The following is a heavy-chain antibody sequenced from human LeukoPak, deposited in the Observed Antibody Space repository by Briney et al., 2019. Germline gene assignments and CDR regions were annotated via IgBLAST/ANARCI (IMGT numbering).Heavy chain of an antibody. J-gene: IGHJ4*02. D-gene: IGHD1-26*01. CDR1: GYTFTSYG. Sequence: ASVKVSCKASGYTFTSYGISWVRQAPGQGLEWMGWISAYNGSTNYAQKLQGRVTMTTDTSTSTAYMELRSLRSDDTAVYYCARDDWIVGATDYWGQGTLVTVSS. CDR2: ISAYNGST. V-gene: IGHV1-18*01. CDR3: ARDDWIVGATDY.